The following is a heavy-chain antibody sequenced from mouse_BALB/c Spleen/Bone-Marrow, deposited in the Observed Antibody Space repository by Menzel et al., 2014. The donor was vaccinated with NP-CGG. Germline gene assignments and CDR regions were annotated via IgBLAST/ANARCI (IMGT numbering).Heavy chain of an antibody. CDR2: IDPENGDT. J-gene: IGHJ4*01. V-gene: IGHV14-4*02. Sequence: EVKLMESGAELVRSGASVKLSCTASGFNIKDYYMHWVKQRPEQGLEWIGWIDPENGDTEYAPKFQGKATMIADTSSNTAYLQLSSLTSEDTAVYYCNARYYYAMDYWGQGTSVTVSS. CDR3: NARYYYAMDY. CDR1: GFNIKDYY.